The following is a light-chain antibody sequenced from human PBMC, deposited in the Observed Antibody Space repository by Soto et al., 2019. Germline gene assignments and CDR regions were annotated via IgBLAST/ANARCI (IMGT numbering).Light chain of an antibody. J-gene: IGKJ1*01. CDR2: AAS. Sequence: ELVLTQSPGTLSLSPGERATLSRRASRGVSSGYLAWYQQKPGQAPRPLIYAASNRATGIPGRFSGSGFGTDFTLTISRLEPEDFAVYYCQHYDISSWTFGQGTKVDIK. V-gene: IGKV3-20*01. CDR3: QHYDISSWT. CDR1: RGVSSGY.